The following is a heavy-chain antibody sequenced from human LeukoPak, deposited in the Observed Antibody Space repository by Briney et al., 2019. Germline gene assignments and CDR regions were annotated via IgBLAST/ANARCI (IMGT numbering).Heavy chain of an antibody. CDR1: GYSFTSYW. Sequence: GESLRISCKGSGYSFTSYWISWVRQMPGKGLEWMGRIDPSDSYTSYSPSFQGHVTISADKSISTAYLQWSSLKASDTAMYYCARSPSVVVAATIDAFDIWGQGTMVTVSS. V-gene: IGHV5-10-1*01. CDR2: IDPSDSYT. D-gene: IGHD2-15*01. J-gene: IGHJ3*02. CDR3: ARSPSVVVAATIDAFDI.